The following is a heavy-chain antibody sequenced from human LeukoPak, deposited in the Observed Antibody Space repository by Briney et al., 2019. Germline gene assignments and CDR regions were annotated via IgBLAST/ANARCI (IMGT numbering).Heavy chain of an antibody. J-gene: IGHJ4*02. V-gene: IGHV3-30*02. CDR2: IRYDGSNR. Sequence: PGGSLRLSCAASGFTVSSNYMSWVRQAPGKGLEWVAFIRYDGSNRYYADSVKGRFTISRDNSKNTLYLQIHSLRAEDTAVYYCAKDSAAPISITMVRGRWYFDYWGQGTLVTVSS. CDR3: AKDSAAPISITMVRGRWYFDY. D-gene: IGHD3-10*01. CDR1: GFTVSSNY.